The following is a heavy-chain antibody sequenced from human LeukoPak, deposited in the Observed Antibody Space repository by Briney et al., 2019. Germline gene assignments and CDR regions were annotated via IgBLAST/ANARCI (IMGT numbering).Heavy chain of an antibody. CDR3: ARDSGNGYSSGYYYYMDV. CDR1: GYTFTGYY. D-gene: IGHD5-18*01. Sequence: ASVKVSCKASGYTFTGYYMHWVRQAPGQGLEWMGWINPSTGVTNYAQKFQGRVTMTRDTSITTTYMELSRLRSDDTAVYYCARDSGNGYSSGYYYYMDVWGKGATVTIS. V-gene: IGHV1-2*02. J-gene: IGHJ6*03. CDR2: INPSTGVT.